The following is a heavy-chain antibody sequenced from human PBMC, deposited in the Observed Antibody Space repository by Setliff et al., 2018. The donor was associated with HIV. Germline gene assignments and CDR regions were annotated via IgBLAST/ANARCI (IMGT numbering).Heavy chain of an antibody. Sequence: SETLSLTCTVSGGSISSSSYYWGWIRQPPGKGLEWLGTIYYSGSTYYNPSLKSRVTLSVDTSKIQLSLKLSSVTAADTAVYYCARHDSRGPRSAFDLWGRGTMVTVSS. V-gene: IGHV4-39*01. CDR2: IYYSGST. CDR1: GGSISSSSYY. J-gene: IGHJ3*01. CDR3: ARHDSRGPRSAFDL. D-gene: IGHD2-21*01.